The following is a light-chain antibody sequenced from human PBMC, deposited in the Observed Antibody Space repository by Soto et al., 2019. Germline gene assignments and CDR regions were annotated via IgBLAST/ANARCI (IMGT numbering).Light chain of an antibody. V-gene: IGKV3-15*01. Sequence: EIVMTQSPGSLSVSPGDRASVSCSASQNVRNNLACDQQKPGQAPRLLIYGASTRATGIPARFSGSGSGTEFTLTISRLQSEDFAVYYCQHYEDWPVYTFGQGTKVQIK. CDR2: GAS. CDR3: QHYEDWPVYT. CDR1: QNVRNN. J-gene: IGKJ2*01.